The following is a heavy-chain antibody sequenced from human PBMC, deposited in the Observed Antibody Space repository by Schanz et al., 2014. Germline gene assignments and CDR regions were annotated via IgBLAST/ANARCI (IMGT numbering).Heavy chain of an antibody. CDR1: GYSFTTYF. CDR3: ARELRLEYYFDY. J-gene: IGHJ4*02. CDR2: ISGYNGNT. V-gene: IGHV1-18*04. D-gene: IGHD4-17*01. Sequence: QVQLVQSGAEVKKPGSSVKVSCKAFGYSFTTYFIHWVRLAPGQGFEWMGLISGYNGNTNYAPKVQDRVTMTTDTSTSTAYMELRSLRSDDTAVYYCARELRLEYYFDYWGQGTQVTVSS.